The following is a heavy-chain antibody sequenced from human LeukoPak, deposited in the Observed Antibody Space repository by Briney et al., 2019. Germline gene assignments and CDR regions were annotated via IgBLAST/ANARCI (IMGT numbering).Heavy chain of an antibody. D-gene: IGHD3-16*02. CDR1: GGTFSSYA. V-gene: IGHV1-69*05. CDR3: ARLSAGGEYYFDY. CDR2: IIPIFGTA. Sequence: ASVKVSCKASGGTFSSYAISWVRQAPGQGLEWMGRIIPIFGTANYAQKFQGRVTITTDESTSTAYMELSSLRSEDTAVYYCARLSAGGEYYFDYWGQGTLVTVSS. J-gene: IGHJ4*02.